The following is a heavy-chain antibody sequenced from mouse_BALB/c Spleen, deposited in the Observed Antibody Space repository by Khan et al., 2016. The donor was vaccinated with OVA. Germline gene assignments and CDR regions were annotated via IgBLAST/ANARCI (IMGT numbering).Heavy chain of an antibody. D-gene: IGHD1-2*01. CDR3: ARRFRTAYPLYYYAMDY. CDR1: GYSFTNYG. J-gene: IGHJ4*01. V-gene: IGHV9-3*02. Sequence: QIQLVQSGPELKKPGETVKISCKASGYSFTNYGMNWVKQAPGKGLKWMGWINTNTGEPSYAEEFKGRFAFSLETSAGTAYLQINNLKNEDTASYFGARRFRTAYPLYYYAMDYWGQGTSVTVSS. CDR2: INTNTGEP.